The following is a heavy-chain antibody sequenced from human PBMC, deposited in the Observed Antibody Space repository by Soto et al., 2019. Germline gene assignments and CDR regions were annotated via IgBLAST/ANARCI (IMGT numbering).Heavy chain of an antibody. V-gene: IGHV3-64*01. D-gene: IGHD6-13*01. CDR2: ISNNGAHT. J-gene: IGHJ6*03. Sequence: EAQLVESGGGLGQPGGSLRLSCAASGFTFSNYAMQWVLQAPGKGLDYVSGISNNGAHTDYAKPVKGRCTISRDNSENTLYLQMGSLRAEDMALYYCARGGYGSSWPNVYMDVWGKGTTVTVSS. CDR3: ARGGYGSSWPNVYMDV. CDR1: GFTFSNYA.